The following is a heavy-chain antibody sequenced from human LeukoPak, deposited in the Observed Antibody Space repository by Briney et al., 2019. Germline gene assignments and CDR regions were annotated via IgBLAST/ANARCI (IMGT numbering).Heavy chain of an antibody. CDR2: IHYSGIT. J-gene: IGHJ5*02. D-gene: IGHD3-3*01. CDR3: ATHLSLTDFGFLLHL. V-gene: IGHV4-39*01. Sequence: AETQTLICTVSGSSISSTSYYWARIRQPPGKGLEWIGSIHYSGITYDNPSLKSRGTICVDTSKNRFSLRLSSVTAAATAVYYCATHLSLTDFGFLLHLWGQG. CDR1: GSSISSTSYY.